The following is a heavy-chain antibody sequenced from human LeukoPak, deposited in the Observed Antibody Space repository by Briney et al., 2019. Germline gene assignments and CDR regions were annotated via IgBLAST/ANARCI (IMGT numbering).Heavy chain of an antibody. CDR2: ISAYNGNT. CDR1: GYTFTSYG. V-gene: IGHV1-18*01. D-gene: IGHD3-22*01. CDR3: ARGSGEWYVEHYYDSSGYPDYFDY. J-gene: IGHJ4*02. Sequence: GASVKVSCKASGYTFTSYGISWVRQAPGQGLEWMGWISAYNGNTNYAQKLQGRVTMTTDTSTSTAYMELRSLRSDDTAVYYCARGSGEWYVEHYYDSSGYPDYFDYWGQGTLVTVSS.